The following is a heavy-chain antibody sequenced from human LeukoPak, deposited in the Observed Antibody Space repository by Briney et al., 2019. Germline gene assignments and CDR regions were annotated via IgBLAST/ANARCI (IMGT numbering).Heavy chain of an antibody. J-gene: IGHJ4*02. Sequence: GGSLRLSCAASGFTFSSYGMHWVRQAPGKGLEWVAFIRYDGSNKYYADSVKGRFTISRDNSRSTLYLQMNSLRAEDTAVYHCAKRISTFGGVLAPDFDYWGQGNLVTVSS. CDR2: IRYDGSNK. D-gene: IGHD3-16*02. CDR1: GFTFSSYG. V-gene: IGHV3-30*02. CDR3: AKRISTFGGVLAPDFDY.